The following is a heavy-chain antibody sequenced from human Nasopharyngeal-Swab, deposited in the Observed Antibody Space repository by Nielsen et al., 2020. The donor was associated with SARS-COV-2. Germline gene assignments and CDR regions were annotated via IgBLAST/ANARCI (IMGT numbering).Heavy chain of an antibody. J-gene: IGHJ5*02. CDR3: ALITMVRGVTAGQLDP. Sequence: RQAPGQGLEWMGGIIPIFGTANYAQKFQGRVTITADESTSTAYMELSSLRSEDTAAYYCALITMVRGVTAGQLDPWGQGTLVTVSS. V-gene: IGHV1-69*01. D-gene: IGHD3-10*01. CDR2: IIPIFGTA.